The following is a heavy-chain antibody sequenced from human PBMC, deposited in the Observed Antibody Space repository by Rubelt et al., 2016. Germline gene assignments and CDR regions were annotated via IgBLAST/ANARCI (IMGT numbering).Heavy chain of an antibody. V-gene: IGHV4-59*01. J-gene: IGHJ6*03. CDR3: ARNTNYYYMDV. Sequence: QVQLQQWGAGLLKPSETLSLTCTVSGGSISSYYWSWIRQPPGKGLEWIGYIYYSGGTNYNPSLKSRVTISVDTSKNQFSLKLSSVTAADTAVYYGARNTNYYYMDVWGKGTTVTVSS. CDR1: GGSISSYY. CDR2: IYYSGGT.